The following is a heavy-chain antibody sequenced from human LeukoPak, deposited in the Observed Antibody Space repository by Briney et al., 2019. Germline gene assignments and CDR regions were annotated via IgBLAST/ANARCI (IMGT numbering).Heavy chain of an antibody. D-gene: IGHD3-9*01. CDR2: MNPNSGNT. J-gene: IGHJ4*02. CDR3: ARVLQYFDSSLGY. CDR1: GYTFTSYD. V-gene: IGHV1-8*01. Sequence: ASVRVSCKVSGYTFTSYDINWVRQAAGHGLESRGWMNPNSGNTGYAQKFQGRVTMTRNTSISTAYMELSSLRSEDTAVYYCARVLQYFDSSLGYWGQGTLVTVSS.